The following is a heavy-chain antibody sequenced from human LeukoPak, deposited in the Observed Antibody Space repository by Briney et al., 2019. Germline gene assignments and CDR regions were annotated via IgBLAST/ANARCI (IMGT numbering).Heavy chain of an antibody. CDR2: MYYTGST. CDR3: ARHLPYDSSAYYLAPFDY. Sequence: SETLSLTCTVSGASISSYWWGWVRQPPEKGLEWIGYMYYTGSTNYNPSLKSRVTMSVDTSKSRFYLKLSSVTAADTAVYYCARHLPYDSSAYYLAPFDYWGQGTLVTVSS. CDR1: GASISSYW. D-gene: IGHD3-22*01. J-gene: IGHJ4*02. V-gene: IGHV4-59*08.